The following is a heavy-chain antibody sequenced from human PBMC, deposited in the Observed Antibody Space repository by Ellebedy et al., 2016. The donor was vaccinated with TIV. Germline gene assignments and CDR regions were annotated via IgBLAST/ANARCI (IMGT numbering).Heavy chain of an antibody. CDR3: ARGLGGSGYIFDY. Sequence: AASVKVSCKASGYTFTSYAMHWVRQAPGQRLEWMGWINAGNGNTKYSQKFQGRVTITRDTSASTAYMELSSLRSEETAVYYCARGLGGSGYIFDYWGQGTLVTVSS. CDR2: INAGNGNT. V-gene: IGHV1-3*01. CDR1: GYTFTSYA. J-gene: IGHJ4*02. D-gene: IGHD3-10*01.